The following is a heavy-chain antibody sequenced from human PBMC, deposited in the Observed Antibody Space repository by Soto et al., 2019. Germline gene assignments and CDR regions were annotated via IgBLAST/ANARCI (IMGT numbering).Heavy chain of an antibody. CDR3: AKDRRAGGNYGFYSDF. J-gene: IGHJ4*02. V-gene: IGHV3-23*01. Sequence: EVQLFESGGGLVQPGGSLRLSCAASGFTFSSYGMTWVRQAPGKGLEWVSFSSATGAGTYYADSVKGRFTISRDNSKNSLYLQMTSLRAGDTAVYYCAKDRRAGGNYGFYSDFWGQGDLVIVSS. CDR1: GFTFSSYG. D-gene: IGHD1-7*01. CDR2: SSATGAGT.